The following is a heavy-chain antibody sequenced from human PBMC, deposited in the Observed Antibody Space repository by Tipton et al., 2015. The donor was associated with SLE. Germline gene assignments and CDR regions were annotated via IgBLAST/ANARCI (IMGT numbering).Heavy chain of an antibody. J-gene: IGHJ1*01. CDR1: GGSVSSVSYY. D-gene: IGHD3-22*01. CDR2: VYYSGST. CDR3: ARGGYYYSEYFQH. V-gene: IGHV4-61*01. Sequence: TLSLTCTVSGGSVSSVSYYWSWIRQPPGKGLEYIGYVYYSGSTKYNPSLKSRVTISMDTSKNQFSLKLNSLTAAVTAVYYCARGGYYYSEYFQHWGQVTLVTVSS.